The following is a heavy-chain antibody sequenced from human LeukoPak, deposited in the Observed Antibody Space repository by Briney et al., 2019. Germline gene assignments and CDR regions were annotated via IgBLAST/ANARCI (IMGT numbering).Heavy chain of an antibody. J-gene: IGHJ3*02. V-gene: IGHV4-38-2*01. CDR1: GYSISSGYY. D-gene: IGHD3-3*01. CDR3: ARASYYDFRKAFDI. Sequence: SETLSLTCAVSGYSISSGYYWGWIRQPPWKGLEWIGSIYHSGSTYHNPSLKSRVTISVDTSKNHFSLKVSSVTAADTAVYYCARASYYDFRKAFDIWGQGTMVTVSS. CDR2: IYHSGST.